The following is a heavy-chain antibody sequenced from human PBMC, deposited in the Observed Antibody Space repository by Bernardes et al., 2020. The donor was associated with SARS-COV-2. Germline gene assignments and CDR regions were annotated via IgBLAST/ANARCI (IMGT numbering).Heavy chain of an antibody. J-gene: IGHJ3*02. Sequence: GGSLRLSCAASGFSFSDHHMDWVRKAPGKGLEWVGRIRNKANSHTTEYAASVKGRFTVSRDDSKSSMYLQMNSLKIEDTAVYFCARDGYNYDFDMWGQGTMVTVSS. D-gene: IGHD5-18*01. CDR3: ARDGYNYDFDM. V-gene: IGHV3-72*01. CDR2: IRNKANSHTT. CDR1: GFSFSDHH.